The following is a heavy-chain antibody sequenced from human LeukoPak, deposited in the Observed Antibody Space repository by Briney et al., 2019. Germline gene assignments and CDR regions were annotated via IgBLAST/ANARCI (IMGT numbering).Heavy chain of an antibody. CDR1: GYIFTGYY. J-gene: IGHJ6*02. Sequence: GASVKVSCEASGYIFTGYYIHWVRQAPGQGLGWMGWLNPNSGITNYAQRFQGRVTMTRDTSISTAYMEVTGLRSDDTAIFYCARQSDSNYYYNYYYGMDVWGQGTTVTVSS. CDR2: LNPNSGIT. D-gene: IGHD4-11*01. CDR3: ARQSDSNYYYNYYYGMDV. V-gene: IGHV1-2*02.